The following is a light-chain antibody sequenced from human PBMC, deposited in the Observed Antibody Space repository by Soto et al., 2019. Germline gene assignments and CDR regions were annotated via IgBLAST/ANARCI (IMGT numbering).Light chain of an antibody. V-gene: IGLV2-14*01. Sequence: QSVLTQPASVSGSPGQSITISCTGTSSDVGAYNYVFWYQQHPGKAPKLMIYDVSNRPSGVSNRFSGSKSGNTASLTISGLQAEDEADYYCSSYTSSSTPYVFGTGTKVTVL. CDR3: SSYTSSSTPYV. CDR2: DVS. J-gene: IGLJ1*01. CDR1: SSDVGAYNY.